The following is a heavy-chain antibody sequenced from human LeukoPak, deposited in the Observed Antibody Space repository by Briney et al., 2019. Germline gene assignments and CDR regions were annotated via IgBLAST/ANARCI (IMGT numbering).Heavy chain of an antibody. D-gene: IGHD5-18*01. CDR1: GGTFISYA. V-gene: IGHV1-69*05. J-gene: IGHJ5*02. CDR3: ARDAYRIQLWLQGGYNWFDP. Sequence: ASVKVSCKASGGTFISYAISWVRQAPGQGLEWMGRIIPIFGTANYAQKFQGRVTITTDESTSTAYMELSSLRSEDTAVYYCARDAYRIQLWLQGGYNWFDPWGQGTLVTVSS. CDR2: IIPIFGTA.